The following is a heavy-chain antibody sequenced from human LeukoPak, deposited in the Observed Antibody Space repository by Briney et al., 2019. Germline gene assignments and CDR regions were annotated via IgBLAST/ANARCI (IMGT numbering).Heavy chain of an antibody. CDR2: INHSGST. D-gene: IGHD2/OR15-2a*01. V-gene: IGHV4-34*01. CDR3: ATAFLGLYYYYGMDV. Sequence: SETLSLTYAVYGGSFSGYYWSWIRQPPGKGLEWNGEINHSGSTNYNPSLKSRVTISVDTSKNQFSLKLSSVTAADTAVYYCATAFLGLYYYYGMDVWGQGTTVTVSS. J-gene: IGHJ6*02. CDR1: GGSFSGYY.